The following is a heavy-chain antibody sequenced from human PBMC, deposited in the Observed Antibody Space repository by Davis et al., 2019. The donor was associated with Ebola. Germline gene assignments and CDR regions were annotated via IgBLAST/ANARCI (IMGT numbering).Heavy chain of an antibody. CDR3: ARMVGSSGGKSYGDDY. V-gene: IGHV1-3*01. CDR1: GYIFTTYA. CDR2: VHGGNGNT. Sequence: ASVKVSCKASGYIFTTYAMHWVRQAPGQRLEWMGWVHGGNGNTKYSQRFQGRVTITTDTSASTVYMELSSLTSEDTAVYYCARMVGSSGGKSYGDDYWGQGTLVSVSS. D-gene: IGHD5-18*01. J-gene: IGHJ4*02.